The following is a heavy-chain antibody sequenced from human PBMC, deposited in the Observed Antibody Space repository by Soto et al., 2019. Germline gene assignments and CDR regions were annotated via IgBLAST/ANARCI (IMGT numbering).Heavy chain of an antibody. CDR3: AVWSGYYRTWFDP. CDR1: SAPITKYY. CDR2: IYYSGYT. V-gene: IGHV4-59*01. Sequence: PSETLSLTCTVSSAPITKYYWGWVRQAPGKGLEWIGYIYYSGYTSYSPSLKSRVTISVDTSKNQFSLKLSSVTAADTAVYYCAVWSGYYRTWFDPWGQGTLVTVSS. J-gene: IGHJ5*02. D-gene: IGHD3-3*01.